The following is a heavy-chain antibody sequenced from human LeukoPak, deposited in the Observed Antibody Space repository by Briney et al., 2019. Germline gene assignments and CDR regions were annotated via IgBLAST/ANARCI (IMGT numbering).Heavy chain of an antibody. V-gene: IGHV3-23*01. J-gene: IGHJ6*02. D-gene: IGHD2/OR15-2a*01. Sequence: GGSLRLSCAASGFMLNTNAMSWVRRAPGKGLEWVASSSGSDRTYYAESVKGRFTISRDNSRGTLYLQMNSLRADDTALYYCAKDRGRVYFNTLDGWGQGRTVTVS. CDR2: SSGSDRT. CDR3: AKDRGRVYFNTLDG. CDR1: GFMLNTNA.